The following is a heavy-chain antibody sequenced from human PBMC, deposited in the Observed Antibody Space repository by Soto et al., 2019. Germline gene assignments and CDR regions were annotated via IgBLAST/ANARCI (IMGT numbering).Heavy chain of an antibody. V-gene: IGHV3-23*01. Sequence: EVQLLESGGGLVQPGGSLRLSCAASGFTFSSYAMSWVRQAPGKGLEWVSAISGSGGSTYYADSVKGRFTVSRDNSKNTLYLQMNSLRAEDTAVYYCAKRDIVVVVSATEEYCSWFDPWGQGTLVTVSS. CDR1: GFTFSSYA. J-gene: IGHJ5*02. CDR2: ISGSGGST. D-gene: IGHD2-15*01. CDR3: AKRDIVVVVSATEEYCSWFDP.